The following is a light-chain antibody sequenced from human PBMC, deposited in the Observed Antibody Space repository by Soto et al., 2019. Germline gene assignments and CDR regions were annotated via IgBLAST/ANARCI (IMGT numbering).Light chain of an antibody. CDR2: GAS. CDR1: QSVSSSY. J-gene: IGKJ1*01. CDR3: QQYGSSPRT. V-gene: IGKV3-20*01. Sequence: EIVLTQSPGTLSLSPGERATLSCRASQSVSSSYLAWYQQKPGQAPRLLIYGASSRATGIPDRFSGSGSGTDFILTISRLEPEDFAVYYCQQYGSSPRTFGQGIKVEIK.